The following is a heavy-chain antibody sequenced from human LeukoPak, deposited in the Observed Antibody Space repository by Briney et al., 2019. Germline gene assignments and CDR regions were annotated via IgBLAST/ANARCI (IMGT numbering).Heavy chain of an antibody. J-gene: IGHJ3*02. D-gene: IGHD3-3*01. CDR2: ISAYNGNT. CDR1: GGTFSSYA. CDR3: ARPHYDFPDAFDI. V-gene: IGHV1-18*01. Sequence: ASVKVSCKASGGTFSSYAISWVRQAPGQGLEWMGWISAYNGNTNYAQKLQGRVTMTTDTSTSTAYMELRSLRSDDTAVYYCARPHYDFPDAFDIWGQGTMVTVSS.